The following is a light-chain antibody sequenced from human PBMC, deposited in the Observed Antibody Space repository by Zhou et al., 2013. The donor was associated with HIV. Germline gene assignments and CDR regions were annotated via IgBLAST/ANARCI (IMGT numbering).Light chain of an antibody. CDR2: AAS. CDR1: QDISNY. J-gene: IGKJ4*01. V-gene: IGKV1-27*01. Sequence: DFQMTQSPSSLSTSVGDRVTITCRASQDISNYLAWYQQKPGKVPRLLIYAASTLQSGVPSRFGGSGSGTDFTLTISSLRPEDVATYYCQKYNSAPLTFGGGTKVE. CDR3: QKYNSAPLT.